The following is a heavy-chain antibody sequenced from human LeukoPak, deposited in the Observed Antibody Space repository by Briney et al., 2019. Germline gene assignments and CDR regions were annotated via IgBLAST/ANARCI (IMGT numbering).Heavy chain of an antibody. V-gene: IGHV1-2*02. CDR1: GYTFTGHY. CDR3: ARVVITMVRGVIIVGYFDY. CDR2: INPNSGGT. Sequence: GASVKVSCKASGYTFTGHYMHWVRQAPGQGPEWMGWINPNSGGTNYAQKFQGRVTMTRNTSISTAYMELSSLRSEDTAVYYCARVVITMVRGVIIVGYFDYWGQGTLVTVSS. D-gene: IGHD3-10*01. J-gene: IGHJ4*02.